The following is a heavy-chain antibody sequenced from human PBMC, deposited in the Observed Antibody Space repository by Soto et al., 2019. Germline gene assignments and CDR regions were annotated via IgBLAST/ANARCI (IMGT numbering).Heavy chain of an antibody. V-gene: IGHV4-61*01. CDR2: IYHTGST. J-gene: IGHJ4*02. CDR3: ARGGTIAAAVVDY. CDR1: GGPVGSGSHY. Sequence: SETLSLTCTVSGGPVGSGSHYWSWIRQPPGKGLEWIGYIYHTGSTNYSPSLNSRVTMSVDTSKNQFSLKLNSVTAADTAVYYCARGGTIAAAVVDYWGQGTLVTVSS. D-gene: IGHD6-13*01.